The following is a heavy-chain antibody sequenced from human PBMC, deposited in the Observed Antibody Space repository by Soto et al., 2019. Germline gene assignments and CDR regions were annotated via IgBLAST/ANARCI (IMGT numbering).Heavy chain of an antibody. D-gene: IGHD7-27*01. V-gene: IGHV4-59*08. CDR3: ARPGRDWGSLDY. J-gene: IGHJ4*02. CDR1: GDSISTYY. CDR2: IYYCGST. Sequence: QVQLQESGPGLVKPSETLSLTCTVSGDSISTYYWTWIRQSPGKGLEWIAFIYYCGSTNYNPSLKSRVTISVDTSKNQCSLKLNSVTAADTAVYYCARPGRDWGSLDYWGQGTLVTVSS.